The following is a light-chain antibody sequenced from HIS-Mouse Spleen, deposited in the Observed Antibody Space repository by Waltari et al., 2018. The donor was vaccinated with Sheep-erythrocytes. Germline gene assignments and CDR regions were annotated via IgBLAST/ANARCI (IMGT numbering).Light chain of an antibody. CDR3: SSYAGSNNWV. CDR2: EVS. V-gene: IGLV2-8*01. CDR1: SSDVGGYNY. Sequence: QSALPQPPTASGSPGQSVTISCTGTSSDVGGYNYVSWYQQHPGKAPKLMFYEVSTRPSGVPDRFSGSKSGNTASLTVSGLQAEDEADYYCSSYAGSNNWVFGGGTKLTVL. J-gene: IGLJ3*02.